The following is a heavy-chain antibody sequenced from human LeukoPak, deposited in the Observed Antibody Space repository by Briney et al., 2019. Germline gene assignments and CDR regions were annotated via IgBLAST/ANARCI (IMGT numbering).Heavy chain of an antibody. V-gene: IGHV1-46*01. Sequence: ASVKVSCKASGYIFSNYYIHWVRLAPGQGLEWVGIVNPSDGSTSYAQKFQDRVTVTRDTSTSTVYMELSGLTPEDTAVFYCAGGRWTATTNDDAFDIWGQGTMVTVSS. CDR3: AGGRWTATTNDDAFDI. D-gene: IGHD4-11*01. CDR2: VNPSDGST. CDR1: GYIFSNYY. J-gene: IGHJ3*02.